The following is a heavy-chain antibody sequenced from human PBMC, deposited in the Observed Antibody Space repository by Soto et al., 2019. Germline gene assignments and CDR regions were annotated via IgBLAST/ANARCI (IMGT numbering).Heavy chain of an antibody. CDR1: GYKFGSAW. J-gene: IGHJ4*02. CDR3: ARQLSQICDS. Sequence: GESLKISCKGVGYKFGSAWIGWVRQMPGKGLEWMGIIKPGTSDIRYSPSCRGHVTISADEAVSTAYLQWSSLKASDTAMYYCARQLSQICDSWGQRPLVTVSS. CDR2: IKPGTSDI. V-gene: IGHV5-51*01.